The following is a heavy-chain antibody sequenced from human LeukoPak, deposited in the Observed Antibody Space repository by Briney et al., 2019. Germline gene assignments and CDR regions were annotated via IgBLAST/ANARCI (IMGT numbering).Heavy chain of an antibody. CDR3: ARLDGDYDRGSCGMDV. D-gene: IGHD4-17*01. V-gene: IGHV5-51*01. J-gene: IGHJ6*02. CDR2: IYPGDSDT. Sequence: GASLKISCKGSGYSFTSYWIAWVRQMSGKGLEWMGIIYPGDSDTTYSPSFQGQVTISVDRSTSTAYLQWNSLKASDTAMYYCARLDGDYDRGSCGMDVWGQGTTVTVSS. CDR1: GYSFTSYW.